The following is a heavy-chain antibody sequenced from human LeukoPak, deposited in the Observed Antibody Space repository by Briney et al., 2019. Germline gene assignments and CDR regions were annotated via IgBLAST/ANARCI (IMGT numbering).Heavy chain of an antibody. Sequence: GGSLRLSCAASGFTFSSYAMSWVRQAPGKGLEWVSTISASGGSTYYTDSVKGRFTISRDNSKNTLYLQMNSLRAEDTAVYYCARYSSGSYYIDYWGQGTLVTVSS. V-gene: IGHV3-23*01. CDR1: GFTFSSYA. CDR2: ISASGGST. CDR3: ARYSSGSYYIDY. D-gene: IGHD3-10*01. J-gene: IGHJ4*02.